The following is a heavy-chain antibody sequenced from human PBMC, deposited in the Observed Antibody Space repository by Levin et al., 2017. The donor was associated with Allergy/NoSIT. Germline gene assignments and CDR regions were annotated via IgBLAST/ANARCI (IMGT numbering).Heavy chain of an antibody. J-gene: IGHJ3*02. V-gene: IGHV4-59*01. Sequence: SQTLSLPCTVSGGSIRSYYWSWIRQPPGKGLEWIGYIYYSGSTNYNPSLKSRVTISVNTSKNQFSLKLSSVTAADTAVYYCARTFTGITMVRGVMVGAFDSWGQGTMVTVSS. CDR2: IYYSGST. D-gene: IGHD3-10*01. CDR3: ARTFTGITMVRGVMVGAFDS. CDR1: GGSIRSYY.